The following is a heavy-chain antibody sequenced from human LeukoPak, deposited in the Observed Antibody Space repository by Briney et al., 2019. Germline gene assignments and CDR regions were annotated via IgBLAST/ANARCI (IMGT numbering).Heavy chain of an antibody. J-gene: IGHJ4*02. V-gene: IGHV3-66*02. D-gene: IGHD6-19*01. CDR2: IYSAGST. CDR1: GFTVSSYY. Sequence: GGSLRLSCAASGFTVSSYYMSWVRQAPGKGLEWVSVIYSAGSTYYADSVKGRFTTSRDNSKNTLYLQMNSLRAEDTAVYYCARDASGQWLGYYFDYWGQGTLVTVSS. CDR3: ARDASGQWLGYYFDY.